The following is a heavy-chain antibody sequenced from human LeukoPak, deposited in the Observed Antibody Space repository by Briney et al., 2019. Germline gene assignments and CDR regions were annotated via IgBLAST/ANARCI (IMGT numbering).Heavy chain of an antibody. D-gene: IGHD5-24*01. V-gene: IGHV3-30*02. CDR3: AKDRLGGYNYFPYYFDY. CDR2: IRYDGSNK. J-gene: IGHJ4*02. CDR1: GFTFSTYG. Sequence: AGGSLRLSCAASGFTFSTYGMLWVRQAPGQGPEWVALIRYDGSNKYYADSVKGRFTISRDNSKNTLYLQMNSLRAEDTAVYYCAKDRLGGYNYFPYYFDYWGQGTLVTVSS.